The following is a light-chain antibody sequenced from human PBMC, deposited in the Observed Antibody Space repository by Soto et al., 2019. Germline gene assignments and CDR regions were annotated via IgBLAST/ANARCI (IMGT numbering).Light chain of an antibody. CDR1: SSHVGGCYY. J-gene: IGLJ1*01. Sequence: FTLSQAACFSASPGPSVTISCTGTSSHVGGCYYVCWYQQHPGNAPELMIYDVSKRPSGVPYRFSGSKSGNTASLTVSWLQAEDEDDYYCSSYAGSNNLVFGTGTKVTVL. CDR3: SSYAGSNNLV. V-gene: IGLV2-8*01. CDR2: DVS.